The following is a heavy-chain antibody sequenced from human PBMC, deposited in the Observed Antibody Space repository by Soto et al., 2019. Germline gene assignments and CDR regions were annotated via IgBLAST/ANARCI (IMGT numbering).Heavy chain of an antibody. CDR2: MKSKTAGGPT. V-gene: IGHV3-15*01. J-gene: IGHJ4*02. D-gene: IGHD4-17*01. CDR3: TTDLPLTVTTYFFAF. Sequence: KGREWVGRMKSKTAGGPTDYAAPVNGRFPISRDDSKNTLYLQMNSLKPEDTAVYYCTTDLPLTVTTYFFAFRGQGTLVPVTS.